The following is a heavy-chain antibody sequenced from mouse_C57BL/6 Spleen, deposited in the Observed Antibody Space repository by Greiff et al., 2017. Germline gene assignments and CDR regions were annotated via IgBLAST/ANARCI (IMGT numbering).Heavy chain of an antibody. CDR2: IDPEDGDT. CDR3: ARYGALRPGYFDY. Sequence: VQLQQSGAELVRPGASVKLSCTASGFNIKDYYMHWVKQRPEQGLEWIGRIDPEDGDTEYAPKFQGKATMTADTSSNTAYLQLSSLTSEDTAVYYCARYGALRPGYFDYWGQGTTLTVSS. V-gene: IGHV14-1*01. J-gene: IGHJ2*01. D-gene: IGHD1-2*01. CDR1: GFNIKDYY.